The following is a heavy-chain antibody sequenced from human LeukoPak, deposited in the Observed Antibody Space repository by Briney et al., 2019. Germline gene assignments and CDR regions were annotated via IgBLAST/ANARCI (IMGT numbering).Heavy chain of an antibody. J-gene: IGHJ6*02. V-gene: IGHV3-30-3*01. D-gene: IGHD2-15*01. CDR2: ISYDGSNK. CDR3: ARDGQVDGMDV. Sequence: PGGSLRLSCAASGFTFSSYAMHRVRQAPGKGLEWVAVISYDGSNKYYADSVKGRFTISRDNSKNTLYLQMNSLRAEDTAVYYCARDGQVDGMDVWGQGTTVTVSS. CDR1: GFTFSSYA.